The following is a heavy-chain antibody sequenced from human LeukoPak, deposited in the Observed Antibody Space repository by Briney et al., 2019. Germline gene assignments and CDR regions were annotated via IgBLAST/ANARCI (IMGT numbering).Heavy chain of an antibody. CDR1: GGSLSSGCYY. Sequence: PSETPSLTCTVSGGSLSSGCYYWSWVREPPRKGLEWIGRIYTSGSTNYNPSLKSRVTISVDTSKNQFSLKLSSVTAADTAVYYCARAPNAEYFDYWGQGTLVTVSS. D-gene: IGHD2-8*01. CDR2: IYTSGST. CDR3: ARAPNAEYFDY. J-gene: IGHJ4*02. V-gene: IGHV4-61*02.